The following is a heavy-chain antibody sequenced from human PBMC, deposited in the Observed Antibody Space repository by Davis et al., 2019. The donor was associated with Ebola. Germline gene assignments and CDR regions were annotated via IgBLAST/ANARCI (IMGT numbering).Heavy chain of an antibody. J-gene: IGHJ4*02. CDR3: ASTTNDYFDY. Sequence: PSETLSLTCTVSGGSISSYYWSWIRQPPGKGLEWIGYIYYSGSTNYNPSLKSRVTISVDTSKNQLSMKLSSVTAADTAVYYCASTTNDYFDYWGQGTLVTVSS. D-gene: IGHD1-1*01. CDR1: GGSISSYY. V-gene: IGHV4-59*01. CDR2: IYYSGST.